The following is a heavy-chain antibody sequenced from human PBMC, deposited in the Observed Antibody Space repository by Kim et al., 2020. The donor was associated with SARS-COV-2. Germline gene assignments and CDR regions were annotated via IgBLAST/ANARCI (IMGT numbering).Heavy chain of an antibody. Sequence: SETLSLTCTVSGGSISGRYWGWIRQSPAKGLEWIGNIHYTENTQYSPSLKRRVTISLDTSRNQISLRLTSVTAADTAMYFCARIIVVPGDNWDRWYFVL. CDR2: IHYTENT. V-gene: IGHV4-59*11. D-gene: IGHD3-22*01. CDR1: GGSISGRY. J-gene: IGHJ2*01. CDR3: ARIIVVPGDNWDRWYFVL.